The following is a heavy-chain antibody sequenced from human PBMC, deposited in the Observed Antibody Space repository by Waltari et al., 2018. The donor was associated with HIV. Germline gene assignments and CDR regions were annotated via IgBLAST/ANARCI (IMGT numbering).Heavy chain of an antibody. V-gene: IGHV3-23*01. Sequence: EVQLLESGGGLVQPGGSLRLSCAASGFTFSSSAMSWVRQAPGKGLEWVSAISGSGGRTYYADSVKGRFTISRDNSKNTLYLQMNSLRAEDTAVYYCAKVRDDYGDYAYDYWGQGTLVTVSS. CDR1: GFTFSSSA. D-gene: IGHD4-17*01. CDR2: ISGSGGRT. CDR3: AKVRDDYGDYAYDY. J-gene: IGHJ4*02.